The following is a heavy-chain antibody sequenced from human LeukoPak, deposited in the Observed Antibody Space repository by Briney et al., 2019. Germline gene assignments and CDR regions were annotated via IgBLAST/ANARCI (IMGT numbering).Heavy chain of an antibody. Sequence: GASVKVSCKASGYTFSGYYMHWVRQAPGQGLEWMGWINPDSGDTKYAQRFQGRVTVTRDTSINTAFMELSSLIFDDTAVYYCARDQGSSGWSDFDYWGQGTLVTVSS. CDR2: INPDSGDT. CDR1: GYTFSGYY. J-gene: IGHJ4*02. V-gene: IGHV1-2*02. CDR3: ARDQGSSGWSDFDY. D-gene: IGHD6-19*01.